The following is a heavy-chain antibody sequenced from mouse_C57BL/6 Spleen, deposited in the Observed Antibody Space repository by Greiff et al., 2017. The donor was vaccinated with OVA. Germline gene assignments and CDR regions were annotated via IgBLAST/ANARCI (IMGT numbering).Heavy chain of an antibody. J-gene: IGHJ1*03. Sequence: EVKVEESGGGLVQPGGSMKLSCVASGFTFSNYWMNWVRQSPEKGLEWVAQIRLKSDNYATHYAESVKGRFTISRDDSKSSVYLQMNNLRAEDTGIYYCTRGYWYFDVWGTGTTVTVSS. CDR2: IRLKSDNYAT. CDR3: TRGYWYFDV. V-gene: IGHV6-3*01. CDR1: GFTFSNYW.